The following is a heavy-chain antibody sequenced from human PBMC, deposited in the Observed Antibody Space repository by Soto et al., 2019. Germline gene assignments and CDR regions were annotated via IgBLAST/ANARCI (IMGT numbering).Heavy chain of an antibody. CDR3: ARNSLTGYYYTNWFDP. J-gene: IGHJ5*02. V-gene: IGHV4-39*01. CDR2: IYYSGST. D-gene: IGHD3-9*01. Sequence: PSETLSLTCTVSGGSISSSSYYWGWIRQPPGKGLEWIGSIYYSGSTYYNPSLKSRVTISVDTSKNQFSLKLSSVTAADTAVYYCARNSLTGYYYTNWFDPWGQGTQVTVSS. CDR1: GGSISSSSYY.